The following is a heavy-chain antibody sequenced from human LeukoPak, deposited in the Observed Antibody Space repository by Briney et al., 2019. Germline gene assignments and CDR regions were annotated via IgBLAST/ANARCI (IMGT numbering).Heavy chain of an antibody. D-gene: IGHD5-18*01. J-gene: IGHJ4*02. CDR3: AKYAYSTSRTFDY. Sequence: PGGSLRLSCAASGFAFSSYAVSWVRQAPGKGLEWVSGISGSGGSTYYADSVKGRITISRDNSKNTLYLQMHSLRAEHTAVYYCAKYAYSTSRTFDYWGQGTLVTVSS. CDR1: GFAFSSYA. CDR2: ISGSGGST. V-gene: IGHV3-23*01.